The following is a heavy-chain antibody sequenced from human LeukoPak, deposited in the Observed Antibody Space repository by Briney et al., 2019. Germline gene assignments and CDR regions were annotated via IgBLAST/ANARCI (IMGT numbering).Heavy chain of an antibody. CDR3: AREPGYCSGGSCLDY. Sequence: GGSLRLSCAASGFTFSSYAMSWVRQAPGKGLEWVSSISGSGDRTYYADSVKGRFTISRDNSKNTLYLQMNSLRAEDTAVYYCAREPGYCSGGSCLDYWGQGTLVTVSS. V-gene: IGHV3-23*01. J-gene: IGHJ4*02. D-gene: IGHD2-15*01. CDR2: ISGSGDRT. CDR1: GFTFSSYA.